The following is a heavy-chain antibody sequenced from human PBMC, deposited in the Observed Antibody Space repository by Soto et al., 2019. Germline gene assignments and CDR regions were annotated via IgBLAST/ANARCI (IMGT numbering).Heavy chain of an antibody. D-gene: IGHD1-7*01. CDR2: SSATGAGT. Sequence: GWSLRLSCAASGFTFSSYGMTLVRQAPGKGLEWVSFSSATGAGTYYADSVKGRFTISRDNSKNTLYLQMTSLRAEDTAVYYCAKDRRAGGNYGFYSEFWGKGALVTVSS. CDR1: GFTFSSYG. J-gene: IGHJ4*02. V-gene: IGHV3-23*01. CDR3: AKDRRAGGNYGFYSEF.